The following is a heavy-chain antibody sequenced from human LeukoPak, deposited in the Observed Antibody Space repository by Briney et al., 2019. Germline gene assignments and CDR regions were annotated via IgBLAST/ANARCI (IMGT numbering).Heavy chain of an antibody. CDR2: INPNSGNT. V-gene: IGHV1-8*02. CDR1: GYTFTGYY. Sequence: ASVKVSCKASGYTFTGYYMHWVRQAPGQGLEWMGWINPNSGNTGYAQKFQGRVTMTRNTSISTAYMELSSLRSEDTAVYYCANWLVRGVSSYWGQGTLVTVSS. CDR3: ANWLVRGVSSY. J-gene: IGHJ4*02. D-gene: IGHD3-10*01.